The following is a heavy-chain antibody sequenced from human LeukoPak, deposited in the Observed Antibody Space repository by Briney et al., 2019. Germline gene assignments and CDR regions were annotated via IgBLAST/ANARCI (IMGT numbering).Heavy chain of an antibody. CDR3: ARAGVAVAYFYYFDY. D-gene: IGHD6-19*01. CDR1: GFTIRNYW. J-gene: IGHJ4*02. Sequence: PGGSLRLSCAASGFTIRNYWMHWARQAPGKGLEWVSCLQSDGISTRYADSVKGRFTISKDDAKNTLYLEMSSLRAEDTAVYYCARAGVAVAYFYYFDYWGQGSLVTVSS. CDR2: LQSDGIST. V-gene: IGHV3-74*01.